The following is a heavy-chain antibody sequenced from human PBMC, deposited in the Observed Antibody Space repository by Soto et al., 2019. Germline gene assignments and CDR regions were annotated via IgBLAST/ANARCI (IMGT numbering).Heavy chain of an antibody. V-gene: IGHV1-3*01. D-gene: IGHD5-12*01. J-gene: IGHJ4*02. CDR1: GYTFTTYA. Sequence: QVQLVQSGAEVKKPGASVKVSCKASGYTFTTYAMHWVRQAPGQRLEWMGWINAGNGNTKYSQKFQGRVTITRDTSASTAYMELSSLRSEDTAVYYCARVRDGYDWRCFDSWGQGTLVTVSS. CDR3: ARVRDGYDWRCFDS. CDR2: INAGNGNT.